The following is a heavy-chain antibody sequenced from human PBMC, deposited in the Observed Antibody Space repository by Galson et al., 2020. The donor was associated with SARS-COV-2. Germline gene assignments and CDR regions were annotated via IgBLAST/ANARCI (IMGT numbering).Heavy chain of an antibody. CDR1: GGTFSSYA. J-gene: IGHJ6*03. Sequence: SVKVSCKASGGTFSSYAISWVRPAPGQGLEWMGGINPIFGTANYAQKFQDRPTITADESTSTAYIELSSLRSEDTAVYYCARGLWSSWSAYYCYYMDVWGKGTTVTVAS. V-gene: IGHV1-69*13. CDR3: ARGLWSSWSAYYCYYMDV. D-gene: IGHD6-13*01. CDR2: INPIFGTA.